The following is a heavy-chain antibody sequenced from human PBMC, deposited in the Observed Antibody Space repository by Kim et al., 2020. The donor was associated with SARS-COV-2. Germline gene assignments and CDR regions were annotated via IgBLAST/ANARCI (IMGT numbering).Heavy chain of an antibody. CDR1: GGSISSYY. CDR3: ASTHIVGATRGFDY. CDR2: GYYSGST. J-gene: IGHJ4*02. D-gene: IGHD1-26*01. Sequence: SETLSLTCTVSGGSISSYYWSWIRQPPGKGLEWIGCGYYSGSTNYNPSLKSRVTISVDASKNQFSLRLTSVTAADTAMYYCASTHIVGATRGFDYWGQGTLVTVSS. V-gene: IGHV4-59*13.